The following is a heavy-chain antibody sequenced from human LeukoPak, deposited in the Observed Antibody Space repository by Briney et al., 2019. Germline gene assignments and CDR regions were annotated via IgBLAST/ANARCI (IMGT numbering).Heavy chain of an antibody. V-gene: IGHV3-15*01. CDR3: TTEQWLVRDYDY. D-gene: IGHD6-19*01. J-gene: IGHJ4*02. CDR1: GFTFSSYW. Sequence: GGSLRLSCAASGFTFSSYWMSWVRQAPGKGLEWVGRIKSKTDGGTTDYAAPVKGRFTISRDDSKNTLYLQMNSLKTEDTAVYYCTTEQWLVRDYDYWGQGTLVTVSS. CDR2: IKSKTDGGTT.